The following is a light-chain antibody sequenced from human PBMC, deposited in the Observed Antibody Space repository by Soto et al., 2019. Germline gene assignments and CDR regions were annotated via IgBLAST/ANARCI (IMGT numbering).Light chain of an antibody. J-gene: IGLJ1*01. CDR2: EVS. CDR1: SSDIGAYNY. V-gene: IGLV2-14*01. Sequence: QPFLTQPASVSGSPGQSMTISCTGSSSDIGAYNYVSWFQQYPGKAPKLIISEVSNRPSGVSNRFSGSKSGTAASLTISGLQTEDEADYFCFSFTTDWTHVFGTGTKVTVL. CDR3: FSFTTDWTHV.